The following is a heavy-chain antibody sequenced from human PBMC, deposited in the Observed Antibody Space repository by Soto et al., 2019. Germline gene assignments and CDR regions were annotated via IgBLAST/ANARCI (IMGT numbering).Heavy chain of an antibody. V-gene: IGHV3-23*01. CDR3: SKRAVVGAARYFDD. D-gene: IGHD2-15*01. J-gene: IGHJ4*02. CDR1: GFTFSSYA. Sequence: GGSLRLSCAASGFTFSSYAMSWVRQAPGKGLEWVSAIGGSGANSYYPDSVKGRFTISRDNSKNTVHLQMNSLRAEDTAVYYCSKRAVVGAARYFDDWGLGTLVTVSS. CDR2: IGGSGANS.